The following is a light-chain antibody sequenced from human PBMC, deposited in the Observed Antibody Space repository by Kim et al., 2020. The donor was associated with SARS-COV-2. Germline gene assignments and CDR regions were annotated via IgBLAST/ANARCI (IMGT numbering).Light chain of an antibody. CDR1: SNNVGNRG. J-gene: IGLJ1*01. V-gene: IGLV10-54*01. Sequence: QTATLTCTGNSNNVGNRGAAWLQQRRGHPPKLLSYRDNNRPSGVSERFSASRSGNTASLTITGLQPEDEADYYCSAWDTGLNGYVFGTGTKVTVL. CDR3: SAWDTGLNGYV. CDR2: RDN.